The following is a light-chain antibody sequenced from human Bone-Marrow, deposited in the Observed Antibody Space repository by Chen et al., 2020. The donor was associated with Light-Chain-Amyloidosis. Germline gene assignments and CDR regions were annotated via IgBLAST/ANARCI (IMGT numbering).Light chain of an antibody. CDR1: QRISKF. CDR3: QERTNWPLYT. J-gene: IGKJ2*01. CDR2: DAS. Sequence: IVLPQSPATLSLSPGERAALSCRASQRISKFLAWYQHKPGQAPRLLIYDASIRATGIPARFSGSRSGTDFTLTINSLEPEDFAVYYCQERTNWPLYTFGQGTKLEI. V-gene: IGKV3-11*01.